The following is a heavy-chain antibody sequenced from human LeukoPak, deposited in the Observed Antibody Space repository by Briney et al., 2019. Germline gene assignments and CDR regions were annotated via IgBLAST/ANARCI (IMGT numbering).Heavy chain of an antibody. CDR2: IKIKSDGGTA. CDR1: GFTSSNAW. D-gene: IGHD3-10*01. V-gene: IGHV3-15*01. CDR3: TTVNHYGPDY. Sequence: GGSLRLSCAASGFTSSNAWMSWVRQAPGKGLEWVGHIKIKSDGGTADCAAPVKGRFTISRDDSKNTLYLQMNSLKTEDTAVYYCTTVNHYGPDYWGQGTLVTVSS. J-gene: IGHJ4*02.